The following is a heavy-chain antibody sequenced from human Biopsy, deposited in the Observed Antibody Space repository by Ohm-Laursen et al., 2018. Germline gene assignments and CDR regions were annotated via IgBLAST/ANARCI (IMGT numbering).Heavy chain of an antibody. CDR1: GDSISSGGNY. V-gene: IGHV4-31*03. D-gene: IGHD5-12*01. CDR3: ARADMVTTIVDY. Sequence: TLSLTCTVSGDSISSGGNYWSWIRQFPGKGLEWIADIYHTGSTYYNPSLKSRLSIAIDTSKNQFSVSLRSVTAADTAVYYCARADMVTTIVDYWGQGTLVTVSS. CDR2: IYHTGST. J-gene: IGHJ4*02.